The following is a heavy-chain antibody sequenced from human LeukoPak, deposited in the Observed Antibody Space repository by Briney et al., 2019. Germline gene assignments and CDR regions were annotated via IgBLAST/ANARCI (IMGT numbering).Heavy chain of an antibody. D-gene: IGHD4-23*01. CDR3: ARGRVYGGNPGGY. CDR2: ISGSGGST. CDR1: GFTFSSYA. Sequence: PGGSLRLSCAASGFTFSSYAMSWVRQAPGKGLEWVSAISGSGGSTYYADSVKGRFTISRDNSKNTLYLQMNSLRAEDTAVYYCARGRVYGGNPGGYWGQGTLVTVSS. V-gene: IGHV3-23*01. J-gene: IGHJ4*02.